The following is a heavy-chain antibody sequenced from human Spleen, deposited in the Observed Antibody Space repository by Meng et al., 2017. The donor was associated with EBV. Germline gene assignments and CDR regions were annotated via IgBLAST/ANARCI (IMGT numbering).Heavy chain of an antibody. CDR2: INNRGST. D-gene: IGHD3-22*01. V-gene: IGHV4-34*01. Sequence: TCYVYGGAFSGYYCSCIRTPPGQGPEWIGDINNRGSTTYTPSIKSPVTIPVDTLKNQFSLKMRSVTAPVMAVSYYAAAHYYDSSGYYSPFDYWGQGTLVTVSS. CDR1: GGAFSGYY. J-gene: IGHJ4*02. CDR3: AAAHYYDSSGYYSPFDY.